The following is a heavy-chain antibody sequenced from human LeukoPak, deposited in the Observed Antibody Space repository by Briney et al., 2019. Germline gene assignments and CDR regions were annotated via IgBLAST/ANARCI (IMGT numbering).Heavy chain of an antibody. V-gene: IGHV4-59*08. CDR3: ARTPWELLTWFDP. CDR1: GGSIGSYY. J-gene: IGHJ5*02. D-gene: IGHD1-26*01. CDR2: IYYSGST. Sequence: PSETLSLTCTVSGGSIGSYYWSWIRQPPGKGLEWIGYIYYSGSTNYNPSLKSRVTISVDTSKNQFSLKLSSVTAADTAVYYCARTPWELLTWFDPWGQGTLVTVSS.